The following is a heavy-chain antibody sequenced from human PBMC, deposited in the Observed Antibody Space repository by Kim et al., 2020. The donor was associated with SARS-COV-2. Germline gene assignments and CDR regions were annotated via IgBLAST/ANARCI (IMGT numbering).Heavy chain of an antibody. CDR3: AKDAVYRGTTWSNWLDP. J-gene: IGHJ5*02. D-gene: IGHD1-7*01. CDR2: ISYDGGNK. V-gene: IGHV3-30*18. CDR1: GFSFSSYG. Sequence: GGSLRLSCAASGFSFSSYGMHWVRQAPGKGLEWVAVISYDGGNKYYTDSVKGRFTISRDNSKNTIYLQMNSLRAEDTAVYYCAKDAVYRGTTWSNWLDPWGQGTLVTVSS.